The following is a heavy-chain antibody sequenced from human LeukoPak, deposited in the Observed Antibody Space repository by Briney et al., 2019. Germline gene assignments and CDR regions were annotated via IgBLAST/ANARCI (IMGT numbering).Heavy chain of an antibody. D-gene: IGHD2-15*01. V-gene: IGHV4-34*01. CDR1: GGSFSGYY. Sequence: SETLSLTCAVYGGSFSGYYWSWIRQPPGKGLKWIGEINHSGSTNYNPSLKSRVTISVDTSKNQFSLKLSSVTAADTAVYYCARVSPYCSGGSCYFVYWGQGTLVTVSS. J-gene: IGHJ4*02. CDR3: ARVSPYCSGGSCYFVY. CDR2: INHSGST.